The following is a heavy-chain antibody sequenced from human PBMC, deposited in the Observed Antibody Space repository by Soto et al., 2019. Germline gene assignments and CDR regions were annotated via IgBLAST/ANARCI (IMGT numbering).Heavy chain of an antibody. CDR2: IKQDGSEK. J-gene: IGHJ6*02. CDR1: GFTFSSYW. Sequence: EVQLVESGGGLVQPGGSLRLSCAASGFTFSSYWMSWVRQAPGKGLEWVANIKQDGSEKYYVDSVKGRFTISRDNAKNSLYLQMNSLRAEDTAVYYCARDQGYYYDSSGYYYYYYGMDVWGQGTTVTVSS. V-gene: IGHV3-7*03. D-gene: IGHD3-22*01. CDR3: ARDQGYYYDSSGYYYYYYGMDV.